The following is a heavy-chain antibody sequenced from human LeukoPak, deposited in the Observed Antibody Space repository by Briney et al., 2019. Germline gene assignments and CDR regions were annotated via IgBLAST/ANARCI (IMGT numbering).Heavy chain of an antibody. CDR1: GFTFSSHW. CDR3: ARGGSFFSGEYFQH. D-gene: IGHD2/OR15-2a*01. CDR2: LNSDGSSI. Sequence: PGGSLRLSCAASGFTFSSHWMHWVRQAPGKGLGWVSRLNSDGSSISYADSVKGRFTISRDNSKNTLYLQMNSLRAEDTAVYYCARGGSFFSGEYFQHWGQGTLVTVSS. V-gene: IGHV3-74*01. J-gene: IGHJ1*01.